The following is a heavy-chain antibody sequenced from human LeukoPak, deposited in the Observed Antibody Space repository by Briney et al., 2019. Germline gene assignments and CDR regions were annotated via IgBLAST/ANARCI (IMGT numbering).Heavy chain of an antibody. J-gene: IGHJ3*02. D-gene: IGHD7-27*01. CDR1: GFTFRTST. CDR3: ATRLGFDAFDI. Sequence: GRSLRLSCAASGFTFRTSTMHWVRQAPGKGLEWVAAISYDGNSEYYADSVKGRFIVSRDNPKSGQFLQMKSLSVEDTAVYYCATRLGFDAFDIWGQGTMVTVSS. CDR2: ISYDGNSE. V-gene: IGHV3-30-3*01.